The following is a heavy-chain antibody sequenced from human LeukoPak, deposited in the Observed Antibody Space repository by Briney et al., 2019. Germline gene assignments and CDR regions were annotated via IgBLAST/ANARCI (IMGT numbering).Heavy chain of an antibody. CDR2: INKDGSST. CDR1: GFTFSSYW. J-gene: IGHJ4*02. D-gene: IGHD3-9*01. Sequence: GGSLRLSCAASGFTFSSYWMHWVRQAPGKGLVWVSRINKDGSSTNYADSVKGRFTISRDNSKNTLYLQMNSLRAEDTAVYYCAKVMYDNLFDYWGQGTLVTVSS. CDR3: AKVMYDNLFDY. V-gene: IGHV3-74*01.